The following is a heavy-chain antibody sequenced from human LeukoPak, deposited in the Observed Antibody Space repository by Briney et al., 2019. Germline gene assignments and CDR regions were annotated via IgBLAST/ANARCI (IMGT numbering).Heavy chain of an antibody. CDR1: GFTFSSYA. V-gene: IGHV3-30*04. J-gene: IGHJ4*02. D-gene: IGHD3-10*01. Sequence: GGSLRLSCSASGFTFSSYAMHWVRQAPGKGLEWLAVISNDGTIQYYADSVKGRFTISRDNSRNIMNLQTDSLRPEDTALYYCARAMVRGVIPYWGQGTLVTVSS. CDR2: ISNDGTIQ. CDR3: ARAMVRGVIPY.